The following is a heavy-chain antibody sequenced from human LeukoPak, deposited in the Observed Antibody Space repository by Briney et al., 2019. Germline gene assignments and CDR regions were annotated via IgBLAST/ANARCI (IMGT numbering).Heavy chain of an antibody. D-gene: IGHD1-20*01. CDR3: ARLLRYNSYYFDY. Sequence: GESLKISCKASGYSFTNYCIGWVRQMPGKGLEWVGIFYPGDSDTTYSPSFQGQVTVSADKSFTTAYLQWSSLKASDTAIYYCARLLRYNSYYFDYWGQGTLVTVSS. CDR1: GYSFTNYC. V-gene: IGHV5-51*01. J-gene: IGHJ4*02. CDR2: FYPGDSDT.